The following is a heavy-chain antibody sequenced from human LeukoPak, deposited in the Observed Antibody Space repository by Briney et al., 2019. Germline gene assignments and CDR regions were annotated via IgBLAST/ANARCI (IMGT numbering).Heavy chain of an antibody. CDR1: GGSISSYY. CDR2: IYYSGRT. Sequence: SETLPLTCTVSGGSISSYYWSWIRQAPGPRLEGIGYIYYSGRTKYNPSLQSRLTISVDTSKNQYSLNLTTVAAADTAVSDCAGVDTAMVFDDWGQGTLVTVSS. CDR3: AGVDTAMVFDD. J-gene: IGHJ4*02. D-gene: IGHD5-18*01. V-gene: IGHV4-59*01.